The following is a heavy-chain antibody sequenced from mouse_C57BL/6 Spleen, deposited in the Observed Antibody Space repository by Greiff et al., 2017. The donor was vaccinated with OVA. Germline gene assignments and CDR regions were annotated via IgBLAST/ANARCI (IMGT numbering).Heavy chain of an antibody. CDR3: TRGGGYYERMDY. CDR1: GFTFSSYA. V-gene: IGHV5-9-1*02. D-gene: IGHD1-1*01. CDR2: ISSGGDYI. Sequence: EVKVVESGEGLVKPGGSLKLSCAASGFTFSSYAMSWVRQTPEKRLEWVAYISSGGDYIYYADTVKGRFTISRDNARNTLYLQMSSLKSEDTAMYYCTRGGGYYERMDYWGQGTSVTVSS. J-gene: IGHJ4*01.